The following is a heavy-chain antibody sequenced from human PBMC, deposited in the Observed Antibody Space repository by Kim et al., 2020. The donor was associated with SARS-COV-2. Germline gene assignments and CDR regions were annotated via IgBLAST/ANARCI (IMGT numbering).Heavy chain of an antibody. CDR2: IYYSGST. V-gene: IGHV4-59*01. Sequence: SETLSLTCTVSGGSISSYYWSWIRQPPGKGLEWIGYIYYSGSTNYNPSLKSRVTISVDTSKNQFSLKLSSVTAADTAVYYCARGGLRYFDWFGTTDAFDIWGQGTMVTVSS. J-gene: IGHJ3*02. D-gene: IGHD3-9*01. CDR3: ARGGLRYFDWFGTTDAFDI. CDR1: GGSISSYY.